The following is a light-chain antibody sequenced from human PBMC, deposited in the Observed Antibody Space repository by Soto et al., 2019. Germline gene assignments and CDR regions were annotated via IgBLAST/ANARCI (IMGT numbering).Light chain of an antibody. J-gene: IGKJ1*01. CDR1: ETIDTY. V-gene: IGKV1-39*01. Sequence: DILMTQSPSSLSASVGDRVTITCRASETIDTYLNWYQQKPGKAPRLLIYFASSLQSGVPVRFSGSGSGTEFTLTISSLQREDFATYFCQQDYNFPRTFGLGTKLEIK. CDR3: QQDYNFPRT. CDR2: FAS.